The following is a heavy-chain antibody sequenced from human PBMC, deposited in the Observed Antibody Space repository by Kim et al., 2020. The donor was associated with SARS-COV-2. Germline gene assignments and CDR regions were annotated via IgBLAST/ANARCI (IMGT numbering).Heavy chain of an antibody. CDR2: VYSSGAT. J-gene: IGHJ4*02. Sequence: SETLSLTCTVSGGSISRYFWSWIRQPAGKGLEWIGRVYSSGATNYNPSLMGRVTMFADTSKNHFSLRLKSVTAADTALYFCARDQPIVAPGMSFDSWGPG. D-gene: IGHD6-13*01. V-gene: IGHV4-4*07. CDR1: GGSISRYF. CDR3: ARDQPIVAPGMSFDS.